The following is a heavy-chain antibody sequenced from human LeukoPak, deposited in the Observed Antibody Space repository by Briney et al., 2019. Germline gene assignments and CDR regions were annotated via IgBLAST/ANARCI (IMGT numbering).Heavy chain of an antibody. CDR3: AKAYSSSYGMDV. V-gene: IGHV3-30*18. Sequence: GSLRLSCAAPGFTFSSYGMHWVRQAPGKGLEWVAVISSDGSNKYYADSVKGRFTISRDNSKNTLYLQMNSLRAEDTAVYYCAKAYSSSYGMDVWGQGTTVTVSS. CDR1: GFTFSSYG. D-gene: IGHD6-6*01. CDR2: ISSDGSNK. J-gene: IGHJ6*02.